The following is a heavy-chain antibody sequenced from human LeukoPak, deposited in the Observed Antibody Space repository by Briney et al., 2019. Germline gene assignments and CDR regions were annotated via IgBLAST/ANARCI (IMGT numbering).Heavy chain of an antibody. D-gene: IGHD1-26*01. CDR2: INHSGST. J-gene: IGHJ4*02. CDR3: AFRRRREFDY. V-gene: IGHV4-34*01. CDR1: GGSFSGYY. Sequence: SETLSLTCAVSGGSFSGYYWSWIRQPPGKGLEWIGEINHSGSTNYNPSLKSRVTISVDTSKNQFSLKLSSVTAADTAVYYCAFRRRREFDYWGQGTLVTVSS.